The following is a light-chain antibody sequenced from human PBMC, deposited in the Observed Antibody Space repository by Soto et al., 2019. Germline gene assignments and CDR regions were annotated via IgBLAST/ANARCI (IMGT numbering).Light chain of an antibody. CDR2: KAS. Sequence: DIQMTQSPSTLSASVGDRFTITFLASQPISSWLAWYQQKPGKAPNLLIYKASSLESGVPSRFSGSGSGTEFTLTIAALQPDDFATYYCHQSFSSPRTFGQGTKVDI. V-gene: IGKV1-5*03. CDR1: QPISSW. J-gene: IGKJ1*01. CDR3: HQSFSSPRT.